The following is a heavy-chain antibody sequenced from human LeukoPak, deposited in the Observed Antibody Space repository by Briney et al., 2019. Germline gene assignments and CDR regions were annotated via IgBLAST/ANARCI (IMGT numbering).Heavy chain of an antibody. Sequence: GGSLRLSCAASGFIFSDYNMNWVRQAPGKGLEWVSYISSSSSTIYYADSVKGRFTISRDNAKNSLFLQMNSLRDEDTAVYYCTRDYGSHGEYFDFWGQGTPVTVSS. D-gene: IGHD3-10*01. CDR1: GFIFSDYN. CDR3: TRDYGSHGEYFDF. CDR2: ISSSSSTI. V-gene: IGHV3-48*02. J-gene: IGHJ4*02.